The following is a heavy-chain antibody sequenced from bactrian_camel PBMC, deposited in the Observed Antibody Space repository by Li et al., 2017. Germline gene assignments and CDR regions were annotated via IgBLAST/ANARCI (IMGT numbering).Heavy chain of an antibody. CDR2: ITLETGNT. V-gene: IGHV3S53*01. D-gene: IGHD2*01. Sequence: HVQLVESGGGSVQPGGALRLSCAYSGVISFISCMGWFRQAPGKEAEGVAAITLETGNTDYADSVKGRFTISQDGAKNSVYLQMNSLKLEDTAMYYCAADFGPYCSGSYLPRRANFEGQGTQVTVS. J-gene: IGHJ4*01. CDR1: GVISFISC.